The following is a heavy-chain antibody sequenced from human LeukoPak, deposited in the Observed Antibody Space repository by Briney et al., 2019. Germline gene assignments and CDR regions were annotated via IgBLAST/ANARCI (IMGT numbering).Heavy chain of an antibody. Sequence: SQTLSLTCTVSGGSISSGGYYWSWIRQHPGKGLEWIGYIYYSGSTYYNPSLKSRVTISVDTSKNQFSLKLSSVTAADTAVYYCARGSHAAGMYYFDYWGQGTPVTVSS. V-gene: IGHV4-31*03. CDR2: IYYSGST. D-gene: IGHD6-13*01. CDR3: ARGSHAAGMYYFDY. J-gene: IGHJ4*02. CDR1: GGSISSGGYY.